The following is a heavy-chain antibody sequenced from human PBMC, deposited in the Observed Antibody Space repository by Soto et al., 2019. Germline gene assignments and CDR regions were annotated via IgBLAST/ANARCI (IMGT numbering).Heavy chain of an antibody. J-gene: IGHJ5*02. CDR3: ATGGLFSS. CDR2: INHAGTT. CDR1: GEYFSANY. Sequence: PSETLSLTCDISGEYFSANYWSWIRQTPGKGPEWLGEINHAGTTDYNPSVEDRIIISADASKNQFSLKLTSVTAMDTAVYYCATGGLFSSWGQGTLVTVSS. D-gene: IGHD3-3*01. V-gene: IGHV4-34*01.